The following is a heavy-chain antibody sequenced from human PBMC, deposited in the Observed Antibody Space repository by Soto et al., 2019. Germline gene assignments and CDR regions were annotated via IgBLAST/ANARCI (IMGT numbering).Heavy chain of an antibody. CDR1: DFSFGNYW. D-gene: IGHD4-17*01. V-gene: IGHV3-74*01. J-gene: IGHJ5*02. CDR2: INSGGSFA. Sequence: EEQLVESGGGLVQPGGSLRLSCAASDFSFGNYWMHWVRQAPGQGLAWVSRINSGGSFASYADSVKGRFTISRDNAKNTLYLQMDSLRAEDTAIYYCARERDSGDHFPWGQGTLVTVSS. CDR3: ARERDSGDHFP.